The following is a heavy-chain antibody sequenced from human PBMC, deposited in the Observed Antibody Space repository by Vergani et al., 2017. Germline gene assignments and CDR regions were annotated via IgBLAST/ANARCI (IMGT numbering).Heavy chain of an antibody. J-gene: IGHJ3*02. CDR1: GGTFSSYT. D-gene: IGHD5-24*01. CDR2: IIPILGIA. Sequence: QVQLVQSGAEVKKPGASVKVSCKASGGTFSSYTISWVRQAPGQGLEWMGRIIPILGIANYAQKFQGRVTITADKSTSTAYMELSSIRSEDKAVYYCARVGCYNYVNAFDIWGQGTMVTVSS. CDR3: ARVGCYNYVNAFDI. V-gene: IGHV1-69*09.